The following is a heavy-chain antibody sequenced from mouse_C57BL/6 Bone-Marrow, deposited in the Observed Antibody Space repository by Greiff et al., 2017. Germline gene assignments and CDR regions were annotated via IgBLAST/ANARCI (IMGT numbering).Heavy chain of an antibody. V-gene: IGHV3-6*01. CDR3: AGSYYSNSY. J-gene: IGHJ3*01. D-gene: IGHD2-5*01. CDR2: ISYDGSN. CDR1: GYSITSGYY. Sequence: EVQLQESGPGLVKPSQSLSLTCSFTGYSITSGYYWNWIRQFPGNKLEWMGYISYDGSNNYNPSLNNRISITRDTSKNQFFLKLNSVTTEDTATYYCAGSYYSNSYWGQGTLVTVSA.